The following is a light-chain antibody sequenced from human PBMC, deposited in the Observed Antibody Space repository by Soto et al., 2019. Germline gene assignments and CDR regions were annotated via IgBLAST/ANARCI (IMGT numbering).Light chain of an antibody. V-gene: IGKV1-39*01. CDR1: QSITKY. Sequence: DIQVTQSPSSLSASVGDRVTITCRASQSITKYLNWYQHKPGKVPTLLIYTASSLQSGVPSRFSGSGSGTKFTLPISNLQPEDFATYYWQQNGDTPPWTFGQGTKVEIK. CDR3: QQNGDTPPWT. J-gene: IGKJ1*01. CDR2: TAS.